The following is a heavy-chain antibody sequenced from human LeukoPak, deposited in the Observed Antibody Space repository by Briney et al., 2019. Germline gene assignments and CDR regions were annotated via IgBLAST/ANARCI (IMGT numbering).Heavy chain of an antibody. Sequence: PSETLSLTCTVSGGSISSGSYYWSWIRQPAGKGLEWIGRIYTSGSTNYNPSLKSRVTISVDTSKNHFSLKLSSVTAADTAVYYCARGSPIVVVITYAFDIWGQGTMVTVSS. D-gene: IGHD3-22*01. CDR3: ARGSPIVVVITYAFDI. CDR2: IYTSGST. J-gene: IGHJ3*02. CDR1: GGSISSGSYY. V-gene: IGHV4-61*02.